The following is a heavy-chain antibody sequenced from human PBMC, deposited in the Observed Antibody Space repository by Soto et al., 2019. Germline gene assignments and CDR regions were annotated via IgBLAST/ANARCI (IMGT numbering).Heavy chain of an antibody. CDR3: AKSGPTNYFDF. CDR1: GFTFSTFA. J-gene: IGHJ4*02. CDR2: ITGGSGFT. V-gene: IGHV3-23*01. Sequence: GGSLRLSCAASGFTFSTFAMNWVRQAPGKGLEWVSGITGGSGFTFYADSVKGRFTISRDDSENTLFLQMSSLRAEDTAKYYCAKSGPTNYFDFWGQGTLVTVS. D-gene: IGHD1-26*01.